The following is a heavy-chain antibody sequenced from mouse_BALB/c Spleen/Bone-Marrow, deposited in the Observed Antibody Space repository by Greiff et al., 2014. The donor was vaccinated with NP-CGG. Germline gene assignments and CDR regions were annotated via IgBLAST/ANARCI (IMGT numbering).Heavy chain of an antibody. CDR1: GYTFTVHW. D-gene: IGHD1-2*01. CDR3: ALTTATPFAY. Sequence: VKLMESGAELAKPGASVKMSCKASGYTFTVHWTHWVKQRPGQGLEWIRYINPSTAYTEYNQKFKDKATLTADKSSTTAYMQLGSLTSEDSAVYYCALTTATPFAYWGQGTLVTVS. V-gene: IGHV1-7*01. J-gene: IGHJ3*01. CDR2: INPSTAYT.